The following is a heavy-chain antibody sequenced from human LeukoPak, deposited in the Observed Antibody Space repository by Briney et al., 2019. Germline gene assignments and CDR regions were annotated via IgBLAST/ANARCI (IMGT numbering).Heavy chain of an antibody. CDR1: GYTFTSYG. V-gene: IGHV1-18*01. CDR3: ATLAYSGFGPRSVSDY. Sequence: ASVKVSRKASGYTFTSYGISWVRQAPGQGLEWMGWISAYNGNTNYAQKLQGRVTMTTDTSMSTAYMELTRLKSDDTAVYYCATLAYSGFGPRSVSDYWGQGTLVIVSS. J-gene: IGHJ4*02. CDR2: ISAYNGNT. D-gene: IGHD5-12*01.